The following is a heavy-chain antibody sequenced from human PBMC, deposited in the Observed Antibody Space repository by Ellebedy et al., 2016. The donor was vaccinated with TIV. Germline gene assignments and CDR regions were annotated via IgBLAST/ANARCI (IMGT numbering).Heavy chain of an antibody. CDR3: ARSIAYCSRTSCLHKFDY. Sequence: SETLSLTCTISGGSMSTYYWTWIRQPAGKGLECIGRIYSSGSTNYNPSLKSRVTMSVDTSKNQFSLKLSSVTAADTAVYYCARSIAYCSRTSCLHKFDYWGQGTLVSVSS. CDR2: IYSSGST. D-gene: IGHD2-2*01. V-gene: IGHV4-4*07. J-gene: IGHJ4*02. CDR1: GGSMSTYY.